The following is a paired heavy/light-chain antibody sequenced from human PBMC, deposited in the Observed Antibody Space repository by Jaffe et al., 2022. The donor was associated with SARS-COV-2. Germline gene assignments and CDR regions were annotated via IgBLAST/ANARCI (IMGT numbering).Light chain of an antibody. Sequence: QTVVTQESSLTVSPGGTVTLTCASGTGAVTSSYYPHWFQQKSGQAPRALIYNTGTKHSWTPARFSGSLLGGKAALTLSGVQPEDEADYYCLLFYGGVWVFGGGTKLTVL. CDR3: LLFYGGVWV. CDR2: NTG. J-gene: IGLJ3*02. CDR1: TGAVTSSYY. V-gene: IGLV7-43*01.
Heavy chain of an antibody. J-gene: IGHJ4*02. CDR3: AKTLAN. CDR2: IYSFGGT. D-gene: IGHD3-3*02. CDR1: GDSVNSGNNY. Sequence: QVQLQESGPGLVEPSETLSLTCAVSGDSVNSGNNYWSWIRQPPGKGLEWIGYIYSFGGTNYSPSLKSRATISLDKSKNQLSLKLNSVTAADTAVYYCAKTLANWGQGTLVTVSS. V-gene: IGHV4-61*01.